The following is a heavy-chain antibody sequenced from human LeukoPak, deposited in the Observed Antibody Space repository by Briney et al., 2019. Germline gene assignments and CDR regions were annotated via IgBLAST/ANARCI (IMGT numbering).Heavy chain of an antibody. D-gene: IGHD2-21*02. CDR2: ISSGGEST. CDR1: GFTFSSNG. Sequence: GGSLRLSCAASGFTFSSNGMSWVRQAPGKGLEWVSAISSGGESTFYADSVKGRFTISRDNSKNTLYLQTNSLRAEDTAIYYCVKRSDYGGDWNYFDYWGQGTLVTVSS. J-gene: IGHJ4*02. V-gene: IGHV3-23*01. CDR3: VKRSDYGGDWNYFDY.